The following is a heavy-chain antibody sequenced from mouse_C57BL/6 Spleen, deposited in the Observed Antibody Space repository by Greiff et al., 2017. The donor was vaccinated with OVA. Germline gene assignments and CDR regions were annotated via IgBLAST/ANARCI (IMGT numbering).Heavy chain of an antibody. CDR1: GYTFTSYW. J-gene: IGHJ2*01. CDR3: TRREIYYDYDEDYFDY. Sequence: QVQLKQPGAELVKPGASVKLSCKASGYTFTSYWMQWVKQRPGQGLEWIGEIDPSDSYTNYNQKFKGKATLTVDTSSSTAYMQLSSLTSEDSAVYYCTRREIYYDYDEDYFDYWGQGTTLTVSS. V-gene: IGHV1-50*01. D-gene: IGHD2-4*01. CDR2: IDPSDSYT.